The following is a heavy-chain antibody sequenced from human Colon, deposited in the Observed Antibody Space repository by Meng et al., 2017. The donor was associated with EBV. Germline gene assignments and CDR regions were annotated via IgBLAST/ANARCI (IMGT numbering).Heavy chain of an antibody. V-gene: IGHV6-1*01. CDR2: TYYRSKWHN. D-gene: IGHD1/OR15-1a*01. Sequence: QVQVTNAGPGVGKPPQPLSLTCAIPGDSVSSTGAAWNWIRQSPSRGLEWLGRTYYRSKWHNDYAVSVKGRIAINPDTSKNQFFLQLNSVTPEDTAVYYCARDYGTSRPFEYWGQGILVTGSS. CDR1: GDSVSSTGAA. J-gene: IGHJ4*02. CDR3: ARDYGTSRPFEY.